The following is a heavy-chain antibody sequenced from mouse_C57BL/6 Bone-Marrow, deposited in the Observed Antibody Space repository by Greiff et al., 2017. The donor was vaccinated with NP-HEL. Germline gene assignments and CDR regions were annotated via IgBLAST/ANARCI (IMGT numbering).Heavy chain of an antibody. CDR1: GFTFSDYY. J-gene: IGHJ4*01. CDR2: ISNGGGST. V-gene: IGHV5-12*01. CDR3: ARRGRITTVVADYYAMDY. Sequence: EVQRVESGGGLVQPGGSLKLSCAASGFTFSDYYMYWVRQTPEKRLEWVAYISNGGGSTYYPDTVKGRFTISRDNAKNTLYLQMSRLKSEDTAMYYCARRGRITTVVADYYAMDYWGQGTSVTVSS. D-gene: IGHD1-1*01.